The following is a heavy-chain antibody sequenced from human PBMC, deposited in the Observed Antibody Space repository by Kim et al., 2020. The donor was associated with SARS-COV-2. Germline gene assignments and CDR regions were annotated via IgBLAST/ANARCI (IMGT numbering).Heavy chain of an antibody. Sequence: GGSLRLSCAASGFPFSNYWMHWVRQAPGKGLVWVSRINTDGSVTTYADSVKGRFTISRDNAKNTLYLQMNSLRAEDTAIYYCAKVFTWFDPWGQGTLVAVSS. CDR1: GFPFSNYW. V-gene: IGHV3-74*01. J-gene: IGHJ5*02. CDR3: AKVFTWFDP. CDR2: INTDGSVT. D-gene: IGHD3-3*01.